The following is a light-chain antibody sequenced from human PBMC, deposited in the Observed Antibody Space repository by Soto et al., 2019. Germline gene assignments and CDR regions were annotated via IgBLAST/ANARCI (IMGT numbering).Light chain of an antibody. CDR1: SSDVGGYNY. Sequence: QSALTQPASVSGSPGQSITISCTGTSSDVGGYNYVSWYQQHPGKAPKLMIYDVSNRPSGVSNRFSGSKSGNTASLTISGLQSEDEADYYCVAWDDSLKGPAFGGGTKLTVL. CDR2: DVS. V-gene: IGLV2-14*01. J-gene: IGLJ2*01. CDR3: VAWDDSLKGPA.